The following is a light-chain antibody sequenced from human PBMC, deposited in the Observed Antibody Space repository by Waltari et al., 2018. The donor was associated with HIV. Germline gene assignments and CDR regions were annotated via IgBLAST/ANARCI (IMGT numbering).Light chain of an antibody. J-gene: IGLJ1*01. CDR2: RNS. CDR3: ASWDDSLNAFV. V-gene: IGLV1-47*01. Sequence: QSVLTQPPSASATPGQRITISCSGGNSNIESNYANWYQQLPGTAPKVFIYRNSQRPSGVPDRFSGSKSGTSASLIISGLRSGYEAEYYCASWDDSLNAFVFGTGTKVTVL. CDR1: NSNIESNY.